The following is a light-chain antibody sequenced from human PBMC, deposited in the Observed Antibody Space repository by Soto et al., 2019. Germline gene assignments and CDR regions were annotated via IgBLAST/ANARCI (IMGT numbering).Light chain of an antibody. J-gene: IGLJ2*01. CDR3: SSYTTSSTLVV. V-gene: IGLV2-14*01. CDR2: EVS. Sequence: QSALTQPASVSGSPGQSITISCTGTSSDVGGYNYDSWYQQHPGKAPKLMIFEVSNRPSGVSNRFSGSKSGNTASLTISGLQAEDEADYYCSSYTTSSTLVVFGGGTKVTVL. CDR1: SSDVGGYNY.